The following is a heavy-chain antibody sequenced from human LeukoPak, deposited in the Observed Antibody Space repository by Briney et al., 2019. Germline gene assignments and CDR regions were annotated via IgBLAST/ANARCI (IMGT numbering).Heavy chain of an antibody. CDR3: ASLTREERITIFGVAPFDP. J-gene: IGHJ5*02. CDR2: IYYSGST. D-gene: IGHD3-3*01. Sequence: SETLSLTCTVSGGSVSSGSYYWSWIRQPPGKGLEWIGYIYYSGSTNYNPSLKSRVIISVDTSKNQFSLKLSSVTAADTAVYYCASLTREERITIFGVAPFDPWGQGTLVTVSS. V-gene: IGHV4-61*01. CDR1: GGSVSSGSYY.